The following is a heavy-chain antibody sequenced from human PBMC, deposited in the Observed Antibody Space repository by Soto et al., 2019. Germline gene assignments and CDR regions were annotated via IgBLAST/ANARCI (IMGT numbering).Heavy chain of an antibody. CDR2: ISGSGGRK. Sequence: GWSPRISCSAYGFTFSSYAVSWVREAPGKGLEWVSAISGSGGRKYYADSVTGRFTISTDNSKNTLYLQMNSLRAEDTAVYYCAKRPQVGWPQAQDDFDIWGQGT. CDR3: AKRPQVGWPQAQDDFDI. D-gene: IGHD1-26*01. J-gene: IGHJ3*02. V-gene: IGHV3-23*01. CDR1: GFTFSSYA.